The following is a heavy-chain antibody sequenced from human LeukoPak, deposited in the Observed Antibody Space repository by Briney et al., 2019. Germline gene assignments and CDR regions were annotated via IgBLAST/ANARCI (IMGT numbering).Heavy chain of an antibody. CDR2: IYYSGST. V-gene: IGHV4-59*01. CDR3: ASLSYNWNYNWFDP. CDR1: GGSISSYY. J-gene: IGHJ5*02. Sequence: PSETLSLTCTVSGGSISSYYWSWIRQPPGKGLEWIGYIYYSGSTNYNPSLKSRVTISVDTSKNQFSLKLSSVTAADTAVYYCASLSYNWNYNWFDPWGQGTLVTVSS. D-gene: IGHD1-7*01.